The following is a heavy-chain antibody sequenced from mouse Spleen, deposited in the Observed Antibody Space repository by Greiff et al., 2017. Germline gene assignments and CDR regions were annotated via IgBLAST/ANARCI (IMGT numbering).Heavy chain of an antibody. D-gene: IGHD2-10*02. CDR3: ARKGYGPFDY. Sequence: VQLQQSGPELVKPGASVKMSCKVSGYTFTSYVMHWVKQKPGQGLAWIGYINPYNNDTKYNEKFKGKATLTSDKSSSTAYMELSILTSEDSAVYYCARKGYGPFDYWGQGTTLTVSS. J-gene: IGHJ2*01. CDR2: INPYNNDT. CDR1: GYTFTSYV. V-gene: IGHV1-14*01.